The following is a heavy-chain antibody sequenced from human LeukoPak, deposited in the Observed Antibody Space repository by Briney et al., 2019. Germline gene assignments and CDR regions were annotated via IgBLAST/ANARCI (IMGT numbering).Heavy chain of an antibody. J-gene: IGHJ4*01. Sequence: PGRSLRLSCAVSGFTFSSYGMHWVRQAPGKGLEWVAVIGYDGSNKDYADSVKGRFTISKDNSKNTLNMQMNSLRAEDTAVYYCARTTGDYFDYWGQEPWSPSLQ. CDR2: IGYDGSNK. V-gene: IGHV3-33*01. CDR1: GFTFSSYG. D-gene: IGHD1-1*01. CDR3: ARTTGDYFDY.